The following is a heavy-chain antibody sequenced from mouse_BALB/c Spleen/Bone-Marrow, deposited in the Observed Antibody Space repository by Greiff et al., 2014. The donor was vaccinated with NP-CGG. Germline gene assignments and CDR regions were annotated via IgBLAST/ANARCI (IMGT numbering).Heavy chain of an antibody. Sequence: VKLQESGAELARAGASVKLSCKASGYTFTSYWMQWVKQRPGQGLEWIGAIYPGDGDTRNTQKFKGKATLTADKSSSTAYMQLSSLASEDSAVYYCARNYYYGSSWSAMDYWGQGTSVTVSS. D-gene: IGHD1-1*01. J-gene: IGHJ4*01. CDR1: GYTFTSYW. CDR2: IYPGDGDT. CDR3: ARNYYYGSSWSAMDY. V-gene: IGHV1-87*01.